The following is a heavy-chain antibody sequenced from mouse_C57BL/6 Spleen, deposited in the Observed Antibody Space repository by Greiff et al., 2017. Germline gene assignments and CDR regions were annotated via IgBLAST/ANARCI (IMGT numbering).Heavy chain of an antibody. J-gene: IGHJ4*01. V-gene: IGHV1-52*01. CDR3: ARLGSSGPLYAIDN. D-gene: IGHD3-2*02. Sequence: VQLQQPGAELVRPGSSVKLSCKASGYTFTSYWMHWVKQRPIQGLEWIGNIDPSDSETHYNQKFKDKATLTVDKSSSPPYMQLSSLTSEDSAVYYCARLGSSGPLYAIDNWGQGTSVTVSS. CDR2: IDPSDSET. CDR1: GYTFTSYW.